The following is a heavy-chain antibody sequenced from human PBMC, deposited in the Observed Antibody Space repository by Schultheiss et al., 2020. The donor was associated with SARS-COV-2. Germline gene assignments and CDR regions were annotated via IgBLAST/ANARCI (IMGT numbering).Heavy chain of an antibody. J-gene: IGHJ4*02. CDR2: ISYDGSNK. Sequence: GESLKISCAASGFTFSSYAMHWVRQAPGKGLEWVAVISYDGSNKYYADSVKGRFTISRDNSKNTLYLQMNSLRAEDTAVYYCARNQRYDGYDDFWGQGSLVTVSS. CDR1: GFTFSSYA. CDR3: ARNQRYDGYDDF. D-gene: IGHD5-12*01. V-gene: IGHV3-30*07.